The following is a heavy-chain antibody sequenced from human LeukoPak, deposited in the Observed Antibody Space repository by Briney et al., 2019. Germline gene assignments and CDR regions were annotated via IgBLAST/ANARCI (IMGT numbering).Heavy chain of an antibody. J-gene: IGHJ6*03. CDR3: ARKTEDDSSGYYFNYYYYYYMDV. D-gene: IGHD3-22*01. CDR2: ISSSGSPI. Sequence: GGSLRLSCAASGLSFRSYEINWVRQAPGKGLEWVSYISSSGSPIYYADSVKGRFTISRDNAKNSLYLQMNSLRAEDTAVYYCARKTEDDSSGYYFNYYYYYYMDVWGKGTTVTVSS. CDR1: GLSFRSYE. V-gene: IGHV3-48*03.